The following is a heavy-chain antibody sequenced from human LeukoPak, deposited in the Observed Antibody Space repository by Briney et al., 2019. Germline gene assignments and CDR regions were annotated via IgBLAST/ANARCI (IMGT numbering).Heavy chain of an antibody. CDR3: ARSNIVATIWWFDP. Sequence: GESLRISCKGSGYSFTSYGISWVRQAPGQGLEWMGWISAYNGNTNYAQKLQGRVTMTTDTSTSTAYMELRSLRSDDTAVYYCARSNIVATIWWFDPWGQGTLVTVSS. J-gene: IGHJ5*02. V-gene: IGHV1-18*01. CDR2: ISAYNGNT. CDR1: GYSFTSYG. D-gene: IGHD5-12*01.